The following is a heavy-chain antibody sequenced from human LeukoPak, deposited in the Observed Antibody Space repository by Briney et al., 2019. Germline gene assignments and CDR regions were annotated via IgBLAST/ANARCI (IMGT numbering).Heavy chain of an antibody. CDR2: ISSSSSYI. Sequence: GGSLRLSCAASGFTFSSYSMNWVRQAPGKGLEWVSSISSSSSYIYYADSVKGRFTISRDNANNFLYLQMNSLRAEDTAVYYCATETNGRHYDYWGQGTLLTVSS. V-gene: IGHV3-21*06. CDR1: GFTFSSYS. CDR3: ATETNGRHYDY. D-gene: IGHD1-14*01. J-gene: IGHJ4*02.